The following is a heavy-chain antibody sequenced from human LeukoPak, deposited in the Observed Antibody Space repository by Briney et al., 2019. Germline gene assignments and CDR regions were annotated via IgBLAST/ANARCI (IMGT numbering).Heavy chain of an antibody. CDR3: ARGIVVAPMWDYFDY. CDR2: MYSGGST. V-gene: IGHV3-53*01. J-gene: IGHJ4*02. D-gene: IGHD2-15*01. CDR1: GLSVSNNY. Sequence: GGSLRLSCVAYGLSVSNNYMSWVRQDPGKGPEWVSVMYSGGSTFYADSVKGRFGFSRDNSKNTLYLQMDSLRAEDTAVYYCARGIVVAPMWDYFDYWGQGTQVTFSS.